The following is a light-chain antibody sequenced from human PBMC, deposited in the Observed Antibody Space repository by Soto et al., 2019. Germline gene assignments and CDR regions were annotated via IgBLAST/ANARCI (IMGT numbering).Light chain of an antibody. CDR3: QQFNIYPLT. CDR2: DAS. Sequence: DIQMTQSPSTLSASVGDRVTLTCRASQSISSWLAWYQQKPGKAPKLLIYDASTLESGVPSRFSGSGFGTDFTLTISSLQPEDFATYFCQQFNIYPLTFGGGTKVDIK. J-gene: IGKJ4*01. V-gene: IGKV1-5*01. CDR1: QSISSW.